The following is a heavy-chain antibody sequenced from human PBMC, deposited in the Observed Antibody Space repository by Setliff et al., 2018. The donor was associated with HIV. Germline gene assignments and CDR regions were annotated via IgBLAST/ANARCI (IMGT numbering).Heavy chain of an antibody. V-gene: IGHV3-48*04. Sequence: HPGGSLRLSCAVSGFILSSFTMHWVRQAPGRGLEWVSYIAGAGSGIDYADSVKGRLAISRDNAKNSLFLQMNNLAVDDTGLYFCARDVWGTYNEYLHYWGRGTLVTVSS. CDR1: GFILSSFT. CDR2: IAGAGSGI. J-gene: IGHJ4*02. CDR3: ARDVWGTYNEYLHY. D-gene: IGHD1-20*01.